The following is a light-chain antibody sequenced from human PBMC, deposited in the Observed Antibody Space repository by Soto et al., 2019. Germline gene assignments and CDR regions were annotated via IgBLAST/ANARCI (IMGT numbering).Light chain of an antibody. CDR2: GAS. J-gene: IGKJ5*01. V-gene: IGKV3-20*01. CDR3: QQYAEGTPIT. CDR1: QNVNNR. Sequence: EILLTQSPGSLSVFPGERASLSCRASQNVNNRLAWYQQKAGQATRLLISGASSRATGIPDRFSGSGSGTDFTLTISRLESDDFSLYYCQQYAEGTPITVGQGNGLDIK.